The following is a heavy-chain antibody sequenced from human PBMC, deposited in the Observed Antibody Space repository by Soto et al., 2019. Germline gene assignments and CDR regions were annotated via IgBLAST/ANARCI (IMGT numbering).Heavy chain of an antibody. Sequence: PGESLKISCKASGYSFTSYWIGWVRQTPGKGLEWMGIIYPGNSDTRYSPSFQGQVTISADTSISTAYLEWSSLKASDTAIYYCARHVYYDVLKKNYWGQGTLVTVSS. V-gene: IGHV5-51*01. J-gene: IGHJ4*02. D-gene: IGHD3-9*01. CDR3: ARHVYYDVLKKNY. CDR2: IYPGNSDT. CDR1: GYSFTSYW.